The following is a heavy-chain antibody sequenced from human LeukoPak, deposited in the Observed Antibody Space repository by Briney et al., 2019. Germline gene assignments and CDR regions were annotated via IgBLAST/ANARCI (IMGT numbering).Heavy chain of an antibody. J-gene: IGHJ4*02. Sequence: ASVKVSCKASGYTFTSYGISWVRQAPGQGLEWMGWISAYNGNTNYAQKLQSRVTMTTDTSTSTAYMELRSLRSDDTAVYYCARDAKGLLLRYGSGSYDYWGQGTLVTVSS. V-gene: IGHV1-18*01. CDR1: GYTFTSYG. D-gene: IGHD3-10*01. CDR3: ARDAKGLLLRYGSGSYDY. CDR2: ISAYNGNT.